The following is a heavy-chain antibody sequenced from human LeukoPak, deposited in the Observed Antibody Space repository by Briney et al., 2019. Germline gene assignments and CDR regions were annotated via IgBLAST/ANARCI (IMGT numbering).Heavy chain of an antibody. V-gene: IGHV4-39*01. CDR1: GGSISSSSYY. Sequence: PSETLSLTCTVSGGSISSSSYYWGWIRQPPGKGLEWIGSIYYSGSTYYNPSLKSRVTISVDTSKNQFSLKLSSVTAADTAVYYCARLLYYYGSGSYGDYWGQGTLVTVSS. CDR2: IYYSGST. J-gene: IGHJ4*02. D-gene: IGHD3-10*01. CDR3: ARLLYYYGSGSYGDY.